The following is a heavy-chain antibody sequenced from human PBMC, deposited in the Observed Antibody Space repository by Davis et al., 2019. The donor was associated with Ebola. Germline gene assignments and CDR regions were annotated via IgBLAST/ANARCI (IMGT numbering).Heavy chain of an antibody. CDR1: GFTFDDYA. D-gene: IGHD3-22*01. V-gene: IGHV3-9*01. CDR2: ISWNSGSI. Sequence: SLKISCAASGFTFDDYAMHWVRQAPGKGLEWVSGISWNSGSIGYADSVKGRFTISRDNAKNSLYLQMNSLRAEDTALYYCAKCYYDSSGYQGYFDYWGQGTLVTVSS. CDR3: AKCYYDSSGYQGYFDY. J-gene: IGHJ4*02.